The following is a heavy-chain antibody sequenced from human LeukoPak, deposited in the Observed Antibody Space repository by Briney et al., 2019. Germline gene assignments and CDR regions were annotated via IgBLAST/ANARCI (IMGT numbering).Heavy chain of an antibody. CDR2: IIPIFGTA. Sequence: SVKVSCKASGGTFSSYAISLVRQAPGQGLEWMGGIIPIFGTANYAQKFQGRVTITADKSTSTAYMELSSLRSEDTAVYYCARGPEGITMVRGVLDYWGQETLVTVSS. D-gene: IGHD3-10*01. CDR3: ARGPEGITMVRGVLDY. J-gene: IGHJ4*02. CDR1: GGTFSSYA. V-gene: IGHV1-69*06.